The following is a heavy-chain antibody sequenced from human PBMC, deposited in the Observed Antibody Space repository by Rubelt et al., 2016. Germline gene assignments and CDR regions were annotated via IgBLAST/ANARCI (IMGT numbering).Heavy chain of an antibody. CDR2: INPSGGST. D-gene: IGHD3-10*01. Sequence: QVQLVQSGAEVKKPGASVKVSCKASGYTFTSYYMHWVRQAPGQGLELMGIINPSGGSTSYAQQFQGRVTMTRDTSTSTVYMELGSLRSEDTAVYYCARDPGPRGNDYWGQGTLVTVSS. J-gene: IGHJ4*02. CDR3: ARDPGPRGNDY. V-gene: IGHV1-46*03. CDR1: GYTFTSYY.